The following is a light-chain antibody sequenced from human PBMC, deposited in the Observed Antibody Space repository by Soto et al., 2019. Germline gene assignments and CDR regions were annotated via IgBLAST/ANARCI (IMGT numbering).Light chain of an antibody. Sequence: EIVMTQSPATLSVSPGERATLSCRASQSVSSNLAWYQQKPGQAPTLLIYGASARATGIPARFSGSGSGTEFTLTISSLQSKDFAVYYCQHYNNWPFTFGQGTKLEI. CDR3: QHYNNWPFT. CDR2: GAS. CDR1: QSVSSN. J-gene: IGKJ2*01. V-gene: IGKV3-15*01.